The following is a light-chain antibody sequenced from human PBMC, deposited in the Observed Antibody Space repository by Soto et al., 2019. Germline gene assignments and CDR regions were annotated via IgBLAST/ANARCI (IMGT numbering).Light chain of an antibody. V-gene: IGLV2-14*03. CDR2: DVT. CDR1: SSDIGGYNY. Sequence: QSALTQHASVSGSPGQSITISCTGTSSDIGGYNYVSWYQHHPGKAPKLMIYDVTNRPSGISNRFSGSKSGITASLTISGLQAEDEADYYCSSYATGGIVLFGAGTKLTVL. J-gene: IGLJ3*02. CDR3: SSYATGGIVL.